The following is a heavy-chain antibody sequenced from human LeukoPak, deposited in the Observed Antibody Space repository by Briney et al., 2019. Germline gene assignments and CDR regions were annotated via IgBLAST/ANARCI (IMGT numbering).Heavy chain of an antibody. Sequence: PSQTLSLTCTVSGGSISSGGYYWSWIRQHPGKGLEWIGYIYYSGSTYYNPSLKSRVTISVDTSKNQFSLKLSSVTAADTAVYYCARAGYGSGSSQRIWFDPWGQGTLVTVSS. J-gene: IGHJ5*02. CDR3: ARAGYGSGSSQRIWFDP. CDR2: IYYSGST. CDR1: GGSISSGGYY. D-gene: IGHD3-10*01. V-gene: IGHV4-31*03.